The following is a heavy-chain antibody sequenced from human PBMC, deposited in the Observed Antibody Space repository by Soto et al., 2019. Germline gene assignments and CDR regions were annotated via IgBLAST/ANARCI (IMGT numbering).Heavy chain of an antibody. CDR3: AKGAQYSSSWYRSFYFDY. CDR2: ISYDGSNK. J-gene: IGHJ4*02. CDR1: GFTFSSYG. Sequence: QVQLVESGGGVVQPGRSLRLSCAASGFTFSSYGMHWVRQAPGKGLEWVAVISYDGSNKYYADSVKGRFTISRDNSKNTLYLQMNSLRAEDTAVYYCAKGAQYSSSWYRSFYFDYWGQGTLVTVSS. D-gene: IGHD6-13*01. V-gene: IGHV3-30*18.